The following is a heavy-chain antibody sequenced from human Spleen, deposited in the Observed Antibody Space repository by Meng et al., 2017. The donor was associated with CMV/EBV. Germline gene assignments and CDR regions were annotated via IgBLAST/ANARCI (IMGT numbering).Heavy chain of an antibody. CDR3: ASNSAWYVYQYGLDV. CDR2: ISAYNGNR. D-gene: IGHD6-19*01. J-gene: IGHJ6*02. CDR1: GYTSSGHTFPRYG. V-gene: IGHV1-18*01. Sequence: ASVKVSCKASGYTSSGHTFPRYGISWVRQAPGQGLEWMGWISAYNGNRNYAQKFQGRVTMTTDTSTSTAYMELRSLRSDDTAVYYCASNSAWYVYQYGLDVWGQGTSVTVSS.